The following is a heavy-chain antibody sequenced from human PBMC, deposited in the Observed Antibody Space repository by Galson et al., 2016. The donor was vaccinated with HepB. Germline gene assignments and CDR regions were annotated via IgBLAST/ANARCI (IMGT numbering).Heavy chain of an antibody. CDR3: ARARGSGWFDSSDI. CDR1: GGSFSNYG. D-gene: IGHD6-19*01. Sequence: SVKVSCKASGGSFSNYGISWVRQAPGQGLEWMGGIIPIFGTANYEQKFQGRVTISADEATSTVYMELSSLRSEDTAVYYCARARGSGWFDSSDIWGQGTLVTVSS. J-gene: IGHJ3*02. V-gene: IGHV1-69*13. CDR2: IIPIFGTA.